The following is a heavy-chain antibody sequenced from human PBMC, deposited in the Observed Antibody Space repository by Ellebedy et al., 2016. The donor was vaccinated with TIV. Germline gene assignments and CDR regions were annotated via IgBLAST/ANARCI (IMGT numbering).Heavy chain of an antibody. CDR2: VSFDGSKQ. V-gene: IGHV3-30*03. Sequence: GGSLRLXXTASGYRFSSYGMHWVRQAPGKGLEWVGLVSFDGSKQFYPDSVKGRFTISRDDSKNTVFLHINSLTPKDSGVYYCATQDTSLVARVDHWGQGTLVTVS. J-gene: IGHJ4*02. CDR1: GYRFSSYG. CDR3: ATQDTSLVARVDH. D-gene: IGHD5-18*01.